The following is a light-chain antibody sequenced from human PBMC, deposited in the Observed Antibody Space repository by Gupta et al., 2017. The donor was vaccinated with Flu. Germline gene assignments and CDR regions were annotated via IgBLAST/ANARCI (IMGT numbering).Light chain of an antibody. CDR2: GAS. J-gene: IGKJ2*03. CDR3: QHYNNWPYS. CDR1: QSVSYK. V-gene: IGKV3-15*01. Sequence: EIVMTQSPATLSVSPGERATLSCRASQSVSYKLAWYQQKPGQSPRLLMYGASTRATGIPARFSGSGSGTDFTLTISDLQSEDFAVYYCQHYNNWPYSFGQGTRLEI.